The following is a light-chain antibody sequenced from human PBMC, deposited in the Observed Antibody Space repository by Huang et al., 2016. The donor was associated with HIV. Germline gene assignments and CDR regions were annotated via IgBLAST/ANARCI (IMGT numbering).Light chain of an antibody. CDR1: QSVSNN. J-gene: IGKJ2*01. CDR2: GAS. Sequence: EIVMTQSPATLSVSPGESVTLSCRASQSVSNNIAWYRQKPGQAPRLLSYGASTRATGIPARFSGSGSGTEFTLTISSLQSEDFAVYYCQQYNNWPPYTFGQGTKLEIK. CDR3: QQYNNWPPYT. V-gene: IGKV3-15*01.